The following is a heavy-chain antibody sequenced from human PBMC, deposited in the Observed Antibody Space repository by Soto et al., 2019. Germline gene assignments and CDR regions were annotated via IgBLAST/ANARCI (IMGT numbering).Heavy chain of an antibody. Sequence: EVQLVESGGGLVQPGRSLRLSCAASGFTFDDYGMHWVRQAPGKGLEWVSGISWNSGSIGYADSVKGRFTISRDNAKNSLYLQMNSLRAEDTALYYCAKDSGPSIAAPSSYGMDVWGQGTTVTVSS. J-gene: IGHJ6*02. CDR3: AKDSGPSIAAPSSYGMDV. V-gene: IGHV3-9*01. CDR2: ISWNSGSI. CDR1: GFTFDDYG. D-gene: IGHD6-6*01.